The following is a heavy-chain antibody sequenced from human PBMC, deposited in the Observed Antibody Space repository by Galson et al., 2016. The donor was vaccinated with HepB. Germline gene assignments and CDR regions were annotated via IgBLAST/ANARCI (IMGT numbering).Heavy chain of an antibody. CDR3: ARHVTGDLDA. CDR2: IDPSDSYT. V-gene: IGHV5-10-1*01. J-gene: IGHJ5*02. D-gene: IGHD7-27*01. CDR1: GSWFTTFW. Sequence: QSGAEVKKPGESLRISCKGSGSWFTTFWITWVRQMPGKGLDWMGRIDPSDSYTQYSPSFQGHVTISADKSMNTVYLQWSSLKASDTAMYYCARHVTGDLDAWGQGTLVTVSS.